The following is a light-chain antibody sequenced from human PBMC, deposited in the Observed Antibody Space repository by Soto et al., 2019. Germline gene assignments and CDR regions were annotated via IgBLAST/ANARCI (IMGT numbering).Light chain of an antibody. CDR2: EVN. J-gene: IGLJ3*02. CDR1: SDDIGNFNL. Sequence: LTQPASVSGSPGQSMTFSCTGSSDDIGNFNLVSWYQQYPGKAPKLILYEVNKRPLGVSDRFSGSKSGNTASLTISGLQAEDEADYHCCSYAGSRGVFGGGTKVTVL. CDR3: CSYAGSRGV. V-gene: IGLV2-23*02.